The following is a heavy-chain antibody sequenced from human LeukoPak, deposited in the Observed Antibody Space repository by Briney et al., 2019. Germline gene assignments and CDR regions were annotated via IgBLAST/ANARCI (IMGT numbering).Heavy chain of an antibody. CDR3: ARLMTLVRGGLKRLPRSCGMDV. CDR2: IYPGDSDT. V-gene: IGHV5-51*01. J-gene: IGHJ6*02. Sequence: GESLKISCKGSGYSFNAYYIAWVRQMPGKDLEWMGTIYPGDSDTTYSPSLQGQVTISADKSATTAYLQWNSLKASDTAIYYCARLMTLVRGGLKRLPRSCGMDVWGQGTTVTVS. CDR1: GYSFNAYY. D-gene: IGHD3-10*01.